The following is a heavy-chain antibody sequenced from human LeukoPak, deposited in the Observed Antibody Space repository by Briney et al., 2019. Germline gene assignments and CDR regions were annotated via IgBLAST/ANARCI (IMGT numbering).Heavy chain of an antibody. V-gene: IGHV3-30*02. CDR1: GFTFSDYG. J-gene: IGHJ4*02. CDR3: AKRGYSSSWPDY. Sequence: GGSLRLSCAASGFTFSDYGMHWVRQTPGKGLECVAFIRYDGNDKYFADSVKGRFTISRDNSKNTLYLQMNSLRAEDTAVYYCAKRGYSSSWPDYWGQGTLVTVSS. CDR2: IRYDGNDK. D-gene: IGHD6-13*01.